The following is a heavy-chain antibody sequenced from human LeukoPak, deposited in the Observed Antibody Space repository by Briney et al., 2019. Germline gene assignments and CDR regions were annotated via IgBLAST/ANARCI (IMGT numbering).Heavy chain of an antibody. CDR2: ISSGSEII. CDR3: ARNPAGIGDY. J-gene: IGHJ4*02. D-gene: IGHD1-1*01. CDR1: GFTFSTYN. V-gene: IGHV3-48*02. Sequence: SGGSLRLSCVASGFTFSTYNMNWVRQAPGKGLEWVSFISSGSEIIYYADSVKGRFTVSRDNDKKSLYLQMNSQRDVDTAVYYCARNPAGIGDYLGQGTLVTVSS.